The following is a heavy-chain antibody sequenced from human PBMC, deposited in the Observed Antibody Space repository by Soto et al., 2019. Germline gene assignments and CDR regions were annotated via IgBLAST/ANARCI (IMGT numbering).Heavy chain of an antibody. CDR3: AKYHVSRPRQDAFDI. CDR2: ISGSGGST. Sequence: GGSLRLSCAASGFTFSSYAMSWVRQAPGKGLEWVSAISGSGGSTYYADSVKGRFTISRDNSKNTLYLQMNSLRAEDTAVYYCAKYHVSRPRQDAFDIWAQGTTVTVSS. V-gene: IGHV3-23*01. CDR1: GFTFSSYA. J-gene: IGHJ3*02. D-gene: IGHD3-16*01.